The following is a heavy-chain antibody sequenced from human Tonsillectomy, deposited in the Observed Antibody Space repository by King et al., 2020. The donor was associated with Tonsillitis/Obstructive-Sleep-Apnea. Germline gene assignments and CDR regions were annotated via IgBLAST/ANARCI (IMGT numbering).Heavy chain of an antibody. J-gene: IGHJ3*01. Sequence: PLPESGPRLVKPSETLSLTCTVSGGSISSSSYYWGWIRQPPGKGLEWIGTIYYSGSTYYNPALKSRVTISVDTSNNQFSLKLSSVTAADTAVYYCANAYYGAFDVWGQGTMVTVSS. CDR3: ANAYYGAFDV. CDR1: GGSISSSSYY. CDR2: IYYSGST. V-gene: IGHV4-39*01. D-gene: IGHD3-3*01.